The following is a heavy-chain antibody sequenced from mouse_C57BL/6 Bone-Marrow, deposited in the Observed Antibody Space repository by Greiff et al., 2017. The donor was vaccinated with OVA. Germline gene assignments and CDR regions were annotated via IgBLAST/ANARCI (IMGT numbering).Heavy chain of an antibody. CDR2: ISDGGSYT. D-gene: IGHD4-1*01. Sequence: EVKLVESGGGLVKPGGSLKLSCAASGFTFSSYAMSWVRQTPEKRLEWVATISDGGSYTYYPDNVKGRFTISRDNAKNNLYLQMRHLKSEDTAMYYCARDRGSNWVLYYAMDYWGQGTSVTVSS. CDR1: GFTFSSYA. J-gene: IGHJ4*01. V-gene: IGHV5-4*01. CDR3: ARDRGSNWVLYYAMDY.